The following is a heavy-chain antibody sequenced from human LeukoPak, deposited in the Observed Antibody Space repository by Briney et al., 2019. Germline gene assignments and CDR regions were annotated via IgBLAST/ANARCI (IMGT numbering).Heavy chain of an antibody. Sequence: PGGSLRLSCAASGFTLSSHWMLWVRQAPRKGPLWVSRINSDGSRTDYADSVKGRFTISRDNAKKTLLPQINSLGADDTAVYYCAREWRNAGWYFDLWGRGTLVTVSS. CDR2: INSDGSRT. J-gene: IGHJ2*01. CDR3: AREWRNAGWYFDL. D-gene: IGHD5-12*01. V-gene: IGHV3-74*01. CDR1: GFTLSSHW.